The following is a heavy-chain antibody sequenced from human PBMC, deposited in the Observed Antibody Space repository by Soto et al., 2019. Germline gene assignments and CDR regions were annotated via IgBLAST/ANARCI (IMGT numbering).Heavy chain of an antibody. CDR1: GYTFTSYG. D-gene: IGHD5-12*01. Sequence: ASVKVSCKASGYTFTSYGISCVRQAPGQGLEWMGWISAYNGNTSYAQKFQGRVTMTRDTSTSTVYMELSSLRSEDTAVYYCARGVVASYYYGMDVWGQGTTVTVSS. CDR3: ARGVVASYYYGMDV. J-gene: IGHJ6*02. CDR2: ISAYNGNT. V-gene: IGHV1-18*01.